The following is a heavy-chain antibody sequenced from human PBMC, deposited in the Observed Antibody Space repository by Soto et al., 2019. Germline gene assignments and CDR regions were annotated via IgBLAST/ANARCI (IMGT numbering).Heavy chain of an antibody. CDR3: ARDSGQNNWFDP. CDR1: GGTFSSYA. Sequence: SVKVSCKASGGTFSSYAISWVRQAPGQGLEWMGGIIPIFGTANYAQKFQGRVTITADEATSTAYMELSSLRSEDTAVYYCARDSGQNNWFDPWGQGTLVTVSS. D-gene: IGHD3-10*01. J-gene: IGHJ5*02. V-gene: IGHV1-69*13. CDR2: IIPIFGTA.